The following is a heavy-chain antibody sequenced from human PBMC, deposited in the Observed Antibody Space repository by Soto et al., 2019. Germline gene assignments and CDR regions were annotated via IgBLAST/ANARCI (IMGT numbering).Heavy chain of an antibody. V-gene: IGHV3-21*01. Sequence: GGSLRLSCAASGSTFTRYSMNWVRQAPGKGLEWVSSISSTTNYIYYADSMKGRFTVSRDNAKNSVYLEMNSLSAEDTALYYCARESEDLTSNFDYWGQGTLVTVSS. J-gene: IGHJ4*02. CDR2: ISSTTNYI. CDR1: GSTFTRYS. CDR3: ARESEDLTSNFDY.